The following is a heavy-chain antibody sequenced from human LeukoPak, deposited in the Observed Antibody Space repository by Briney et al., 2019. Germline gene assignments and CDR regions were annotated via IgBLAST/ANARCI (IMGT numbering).Heavy chain of an antibody. CDR3: ARGGDRDDYVWGSYRPSFDY. D-gene: IGHD3-16*02. V-gene: IGHV1-2*02. CDR1: GYTFTGYY. CDR2: INPNSGGT. Sequence: ASVKVSCTASGYTFTGYYMHWVRQAPGQGLEWMGWINPNSGGTNYAQKFQGRVTMTRDTSISTAYMELSRLRSDDTAVYYCARGGDRDDYVWGSYRPSFDYWGQGTLVTVSS. J-gene: IGHJ4*02.